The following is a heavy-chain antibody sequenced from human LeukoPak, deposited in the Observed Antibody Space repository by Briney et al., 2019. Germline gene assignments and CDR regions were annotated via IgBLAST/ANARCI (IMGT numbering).Heavy chain of an antibody. J-gene: IGHJ4*02. CDR1: GFPFSSYA. V-gene: IGHV3-23*01. D-gene: IGHD1-26*01. CDR2: ISTGGDHT. Sequence: GGSLRLSCAASGFPFSSYAMSWVRQAPGKGLEWVSSISTGGDHTPYADSVRGRFAISRDNSNNTLYLQMNSLRAEDTAVYYSAKWARSVAASGERDYWGQGILVTVSS. CDR3: AKWARSVAASGERDY.